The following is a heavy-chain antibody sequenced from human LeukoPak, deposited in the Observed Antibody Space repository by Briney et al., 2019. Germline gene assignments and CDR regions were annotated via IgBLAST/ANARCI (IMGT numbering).Heavy chain of an antibody. CDR3: ARGVRSSSWPYYFDY. Sequence: GASVKVSCKASGGTFSSYAISWVRQAPGQGLEWMGGIIPIFGTANHAQKFQGRVTITTDESTSTAYMELSSLRSEDTAVYYCARGVRSSSWPYYFDYWGQGTLVTVSS. CDR1: GGTFSSYA. V-gene: IGHV1-69*05. CDR2: IIPIFGTA. D-gene: IGHD6-13*01. J-gene: IGHJ4*02.